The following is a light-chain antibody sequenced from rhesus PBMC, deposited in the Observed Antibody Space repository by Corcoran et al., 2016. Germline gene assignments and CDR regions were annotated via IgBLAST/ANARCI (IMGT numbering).Light chain of an antibody. CDR3: VQAILIPWT. V-gene: IGKV2-72*01. J-gene: IGKJ1*01. Sequence: DIVMTQTPLSLPITPGEPASISCRSSQSLLHSNGNTYLHWYLQKPGPSPTLLMYGGLNRDSGGPDRFSGRGSGTDFTLKISNVEAEDAGVYYCVQAILIPWTFVQGTKVEIK. CDR2: GGL. CDR1: QSLLHSNGNTY.